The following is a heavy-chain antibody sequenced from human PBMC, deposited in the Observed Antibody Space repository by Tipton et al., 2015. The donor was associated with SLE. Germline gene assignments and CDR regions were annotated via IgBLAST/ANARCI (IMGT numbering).Heavy chain of an antibody. CDR3: AKGAYYGVLVY. CDR1: GLNISTYG. CDR2: LRYDGSRK. Sequence: GSLRLSCTASGLNISTYGIHWARQAPGKGLEWVAFLRYDGSRKYYEDSMRGRFTISRDNSKNTLYVQMNSLRPEDTAFYYCAKGAYYGVLVYWGQGTLVTVSS. J-gene: IGHJ4*02. V-gene: IGHV3-30*02. D-gene: IGHD4-17*01.